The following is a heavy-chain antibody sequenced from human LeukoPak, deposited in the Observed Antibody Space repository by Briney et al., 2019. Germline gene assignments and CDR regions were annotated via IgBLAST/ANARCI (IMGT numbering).Heavy chain of an antibody. Sequence: PGWSLRLSCAASGFSFSDYYMSWIRQAPGKGLEWVSYISNSGNTIYYADSVRGRFTISRDNDKNSLYLQMNSLRAEDMAVYYCARGRAAAGSRFDYWGQGTLVTVSS. J-gene: IGHJ4*02. D-gene: IGHD6-13*01. CDR2: ISNSGNTI. CDR1: GFSFSDYY. CDR3: ARGRAAAGSRFDY. V-gene: IGHV3-11*01.